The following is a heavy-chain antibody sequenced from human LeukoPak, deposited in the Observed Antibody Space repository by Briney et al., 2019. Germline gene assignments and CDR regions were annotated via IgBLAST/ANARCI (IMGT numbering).Heavy chain of an antibody. D-gene: IGHD2-2*01. CDR2: INHSGST. CDR1: GGSFSGYY. Sequence: SETLSLTCAVYGGSFSGYYWSWIRQPPGKGLEWLGEINHSGSTNYNPSLKSRVTISVDTSKNQFSLKLSSVTAADTAVYYCAREWAAGNIVVVPAAEGYLDPWGQGTLVTVSS. V-gene: IGHV4-34*01. J-gene: IGHJ5*02. CDR3: AREWAAGNIVVVPAAEGYLDP.